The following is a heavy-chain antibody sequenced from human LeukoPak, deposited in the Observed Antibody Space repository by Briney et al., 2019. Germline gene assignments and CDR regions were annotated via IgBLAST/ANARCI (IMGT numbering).Heavy chain of an antibody. J-gene: IGHJ5*02. CDR3: ARGGLFGVMPNQSWFDP. Sequence: GESLKISCKGSGYSFTNYWIGWVRQMPGKGLEWMGIISPGDSGTRYSPSFQGQVTISDDKSISPAYLQWYSLKASDSAMYYCARGGLFGVMPNQSWFDPWGQGILVTVS. CDR2: ISPGDSGT. D-gene: IGHD3-3*01. V-gene: IGHV5-51*01. CDR1: GYSFTNYW.